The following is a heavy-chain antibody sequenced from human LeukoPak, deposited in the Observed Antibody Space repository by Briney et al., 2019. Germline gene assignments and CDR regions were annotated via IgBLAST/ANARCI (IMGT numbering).Heavy chain of an antibody. Sequence: GGSLRLSCKASGFTFSSQWMSWVRQAPGKGLEWVGNTKEDGTEKYYVDSVKGRFTISRDNAGNSLYLQMNSLRAEDTAVYFCARDRAFQYYDLLTGYYYYYGLDVWGQGTTVTVSS. CDR1: GFTFSSQW. V-gene: IGHV3-7*01. D-gene: IGHD3-9*01. CDR3: ARDRAFQYYDLLTGYYYYYGLDV. J-gene: IGHJ6*02. CDR2: TKEDGTEK.